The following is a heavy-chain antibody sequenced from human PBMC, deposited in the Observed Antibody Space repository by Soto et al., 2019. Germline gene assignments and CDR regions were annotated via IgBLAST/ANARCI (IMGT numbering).Heavy chain of an antibody. D-gene: IGHD6-6*01. CDR1: SGYFSGYY. V-gene: IGHV4-34*01. J-gene: IGHJ4*02. CDR2: ISQSGNT. CDR3: ARATTVSGSSHPRPDF. Sequence: PSETLSLTCSIYSGYFSGYYWSWIRQPPGKGLEWIGEISQSGNTNNRPSLKSRLSISIDTHKKQFSLTLASVSAAHTPVYYCARATTVSGSSHPRPDFWGQGNLVTRSP.